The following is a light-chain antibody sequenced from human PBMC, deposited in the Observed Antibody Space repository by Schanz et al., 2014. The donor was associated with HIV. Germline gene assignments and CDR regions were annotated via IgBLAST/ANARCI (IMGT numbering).Light chain of an antibody. CDR3: QQYHSFPLT. Sequence: IQMTQFPSSLSASVGDRVTITCRASQDISDSLAWYQQQPGKAPKLLIYGASTLQSGVPSRFSGSGSGTGFTLTISCLQSEDFASYFYCQQYHSFPLTFGQGTRLEI. J-gene: IGKJ5*01. CDR2: GAS. V-gene: IGKV1-8*01. CDR1: QDISDS.